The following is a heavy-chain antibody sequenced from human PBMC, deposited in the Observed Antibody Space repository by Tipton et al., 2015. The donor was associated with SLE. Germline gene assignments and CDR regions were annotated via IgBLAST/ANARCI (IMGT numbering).Heavy chain of an antibody. D-gene: IGHD1-26*01. CDR1: GGSISSSPYY. CDR2: IYYSGST. J-gene: IGHJ4*02. V-gene: IGHV4-39*07. CDR3: ARDPNGCYCSFDY. Sequence: LRLSCSVSGGSISSSPYYWGWIRQPPGKGLEWNASIYYSGSTHYNPSLKSRVTISVDTSKNQFSLKLSSVTAADTAVYYCARDPNGCYCSFDYWGLGALVTVSS.